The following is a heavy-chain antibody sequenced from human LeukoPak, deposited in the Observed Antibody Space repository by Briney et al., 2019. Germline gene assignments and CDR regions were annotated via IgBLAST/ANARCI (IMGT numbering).Heavy chain of an antibody. D-gene: IGHD3-22*01. J-gene: IGHJ3*02. CDR2: TYYRSKWYN. CDR3: ARADYYDSSGYYYGGIHDAFDI. V-gene: IGHV6-1*01. CDR1: GDSVSSNSAA. Sequence: SQTLSLTCALSGDSVSSNSAAWNWIRQSPSRGLEWLGRTYYRSKWYNDYAVSVKSRITINPDTSKNQFSLQLNSVTPEDTAVYYCARADYYDSSGYYYGGIHDAFDIWGQGTMVTVSS.